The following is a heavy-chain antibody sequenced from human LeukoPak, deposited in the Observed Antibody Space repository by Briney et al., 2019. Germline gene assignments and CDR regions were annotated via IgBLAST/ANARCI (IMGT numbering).Heavy chain of an antibody. V-gene: IGHV4-59*08. CDR3: AREGWFGELPPNWFDP. Sequence: SETLSLTCTVSGGSISSYYWSWIRQPPGKGLEWIGYIYYSGSTNYNPSLKSRVTISVDTSKNQFSLKLSSVTAADTAVYYCAREGWFGELPPNWFDPWGQGTLVTVSS. CDR2: IYYSGST. CDR1: GGSISSYY. D-gene: IGHD3-10*01. J-gene: IGHJ5*02.